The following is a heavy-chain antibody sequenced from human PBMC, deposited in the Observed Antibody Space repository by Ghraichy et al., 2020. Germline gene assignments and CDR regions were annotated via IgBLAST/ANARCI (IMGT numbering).Heavy chain of an antibody. CDR3: TTDFGYGGYGEDY. Sequence: SCAASGFTFSNAWMSWVRQAPGKGLEWVGRIKSKTDGGTTDYAAPVKGRFTISRDDSKNTLYLQMNSLKTEDTAVYYCTTDFGYGGYGEDYWGQGTLVTVSS. CDR1: GFTFSNAW. CDR2: IKSKTDGGTT. D-gene: IGHD5-12*01. J-gene: IGHJ4*02. V-gene: IGHV3-15*01.